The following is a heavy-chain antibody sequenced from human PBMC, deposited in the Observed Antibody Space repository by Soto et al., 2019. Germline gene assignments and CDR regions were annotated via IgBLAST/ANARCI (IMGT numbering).Heavy chain of an antibody. Sequence: DVLLSASGGGLVHPGGSLRVSCAASGFTFNNYAMNWVRQIPGKGLEWVSSISGNAGSTWYADSVKGRFTISRDNSQGAVSLQMSSLRADVTAIYYCAKGIHVMVVPGTAYFDSWGRGTLVTVSS. CDR2: ISGNAGST. J-gene: IGHJ4*02. V-gene: IGHV3-23*01. CDR1: GFTFNNYA. D-gene: IGHD2-21*02. CDR3: AKGIHVMVVPGTAYFDS.